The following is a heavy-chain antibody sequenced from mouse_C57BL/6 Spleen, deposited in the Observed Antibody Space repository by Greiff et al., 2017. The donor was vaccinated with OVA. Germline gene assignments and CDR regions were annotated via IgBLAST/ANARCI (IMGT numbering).Heavy chain of an antibody. J-gene: IGHJ3*01. CDR2: IYPGDGDT. Sequence: VQLQQSGAELVKPGASVKISCKASGYTFTDYYINWVKQRPGKGLEWIGRIYPGDGDTNYNGKFKGKATLTADKSSSTAYMQLSSLTSEDSAVYFCARYDYDSAWFAYWGQGTLVTVSA. D-gene: IGHD2-4*01. V-gene: IGHV1-82*01. CDR3: ARYDYDSAWFAY. CDR1: GYTFTDYY.